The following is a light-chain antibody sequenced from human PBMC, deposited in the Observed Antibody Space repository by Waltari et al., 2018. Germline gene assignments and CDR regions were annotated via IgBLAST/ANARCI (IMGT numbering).Light chain of an antibody. CDR1: QSVSRA. J-gene: IGKJ1*01. Sequence: EIVLTQSPGTLSLSPGERVTLSCRASQSVSRALAWYQQKPGQAPRLLLYGASTRATGIPDRFSRSGSGTDFSLTISRLEPEDFAVYYCQHYVRLPVTFGQGTKVEIK. CDR3: QHYVRLPVT. CDR2: GAS. V-gene: IGKV3-20*01.